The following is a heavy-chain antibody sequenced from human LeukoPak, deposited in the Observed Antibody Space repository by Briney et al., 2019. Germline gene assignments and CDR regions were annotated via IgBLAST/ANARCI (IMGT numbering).Heavy chain of an antibody. V-gene: IGHV1-24*01. CDR3: ATVGATLPHDAFDI. CDR1: GYTLTELS. D-gene: IGHD1-26*01. CDR2: FDPQDGET. Sequence: ASVKVSCKVSGYTLTELSMHWVRQAPGKGLEWMGGFDPQDGETIYAQKFQGRVTMTEDTSTDTAYMELSSLRSEDTAVYYCATVGATLPHDAFDIWGPGTMVTVSS. J-gene: IGHJ3*02.